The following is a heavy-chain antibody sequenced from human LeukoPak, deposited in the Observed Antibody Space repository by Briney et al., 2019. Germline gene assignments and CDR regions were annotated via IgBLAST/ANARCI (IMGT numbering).Heavy chain of an antibody. J-gene: IGHJ4*02. CDR2: IKQDGSVE. CDR1: GFTFENYW. CDR3: ARWAGVTDY. Sequence: GGSLRLSCAASGFTFENYWMSWVRQAPGKGPEWVANIKQDGSVEHYLDSVKGRFTLSRDNAKNSLILQMNSLRAEDTAVYYCARWAGVTDYWGQGTLVTVSA. V-gene: IGHV3-7*01. D-gene: IGHD5-18*01.